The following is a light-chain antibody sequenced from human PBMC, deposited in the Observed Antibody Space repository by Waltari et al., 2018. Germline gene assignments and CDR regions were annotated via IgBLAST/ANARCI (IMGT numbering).Light chain of an antibody. CDR2: WAS. CDR3: QQYFAFPVT. CDR1: QTLLYNSNNKNY. J-gene: IGKJ4*01. Sequence: DIVMIQSPDFLAVSLGERATINCKSSQTLLYNSNNKNYFSWYQQKAGQPPKLFINWASIRESGVPDRFSGSGSGTDFTLTISSLQAEDVAVYYCQQYFAFPVTFGGGTKVEIK. V-gene: IGKV4-1*01.